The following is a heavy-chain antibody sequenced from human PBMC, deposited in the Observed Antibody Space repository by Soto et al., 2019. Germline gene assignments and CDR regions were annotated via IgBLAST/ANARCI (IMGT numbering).Heavy chain of an antibody. CDR3: ARGLIRYNWNDFDY. CDR1: GFTFSSYG. CDR2: IWYDGSNK. D-gene: IGHD1-1*01. V-gene: IGHV3-33*08. J-gene: IGHJ4*02. Sequence: GGSLRLSCAASGFTFSSYGMHWVRQAPGKGLEWVAVIWYDGSNKYYADSVKGRFTISRDNSKNTLYLQMNSLRAEDTAVYYCARGLIRYNWNDFDYWGQGTLVTVSS.